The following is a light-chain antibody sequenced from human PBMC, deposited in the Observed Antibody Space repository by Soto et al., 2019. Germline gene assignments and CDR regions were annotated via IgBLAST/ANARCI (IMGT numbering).Light chain of an antibody. V-gene: IGKV3-11*01. CDR1: QSVSDY. J-gene: IGKJ5*01. CDR3: QHRSIWPVS. CDR2: DSS. Sequence: EIVLTQSPATLSLSPGESAALSCRASQSVSDYLAWYQQKPGQAPRLLIYDSSTRATGIPARFSGSGSGTDFTLTISNLEPEDFAVYYCQHRSIWPVSFGQGTRLEIK.